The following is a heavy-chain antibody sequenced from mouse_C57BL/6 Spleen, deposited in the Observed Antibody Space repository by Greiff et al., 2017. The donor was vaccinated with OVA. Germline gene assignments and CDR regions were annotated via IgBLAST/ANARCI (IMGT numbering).Heavy chain of an antibody. CDR3: ARERLGLYFDY. J-gene: IGHJ2*01. D-gene: IGHD4-1*01. Sequence: EVKLMESAGGLVQPGSSMKLSCTASGFTFSDYYMAWVRQVPEKGLEWVANINYDGSSTYYLDSLKSRFIISRDNAKNILYLQMSSLKSEDTATYYCARERLGLYFDYWGQGTTLTVSS. CDR2: INYDGSST. V-gene: IGHV5-16*01. CDR1: GFTFSDYY.